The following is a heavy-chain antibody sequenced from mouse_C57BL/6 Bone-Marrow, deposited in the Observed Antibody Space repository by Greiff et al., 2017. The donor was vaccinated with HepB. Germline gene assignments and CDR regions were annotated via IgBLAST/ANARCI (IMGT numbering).Heavy chain of an antibody. J-gene: IGHJ3*01. CDR2: IYPGDGDT. D-gene: IGHD2-14*01. Sequence: QVQLKESGPELVKPGASVTISCKASGYAFSSSWMNWVKQRPGKGLEWIGRIYPGDGDTNYNGKFKGKATLTADKSSGTSYMQRSSQTSEDSAVYCRASASVRLYDAGCAYWGQGTLVTVSA. CDR3: ASASVRLYDAGCAY. V-gene: IGHV1-82*01. CDR1: GYAFSSSW.